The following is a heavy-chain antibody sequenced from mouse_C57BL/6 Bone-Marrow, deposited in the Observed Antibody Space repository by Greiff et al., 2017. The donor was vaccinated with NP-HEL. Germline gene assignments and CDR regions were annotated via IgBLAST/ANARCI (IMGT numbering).Heavy chain of an antibody. CDR2: ISYSGST. V-gene: IGHV3-1*01. CDR3: AKSYYYGRRMYYFDY. D-gene: IGHD1-1*01. CDR1: GYSITSGYD. Sequence: VQLQQSGPGMVKPSQSLSLTCTVTGYSITSGYDWHWIRHFPGNKLEWMGYISYSGSTNYNPSLKSRISITHDTSKNHFFLKLNSVTTEDTATYYCAKSYYYGRRMYYFDYWGQGTTLTVSS. J-gene: IGHJ2*01.